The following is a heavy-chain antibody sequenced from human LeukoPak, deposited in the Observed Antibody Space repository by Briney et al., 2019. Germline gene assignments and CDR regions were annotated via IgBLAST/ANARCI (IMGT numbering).Heavy chain of an antibody. J-gene: IGHJ4*02. D-gene: IGHD1-26*01. CDR2: VSYSGNT. Sequence: SETLSLTCTFSGGSISGHYWSWIQQPPRKGLEWIGFVSYSGNTNYNPSLNGRVTISLDTSKSQFPLNLNSVTAADTAVYFCARGGASSRYFGYWGQGTLVTVSS. V-gene: IGHV4-59*11. CDR1: GGSISGHY. CDR3: ARGGASSRYFGY.